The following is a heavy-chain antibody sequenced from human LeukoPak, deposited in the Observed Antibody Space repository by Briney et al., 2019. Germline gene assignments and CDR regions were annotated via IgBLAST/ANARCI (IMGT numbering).Heavy chain of an antibody. D-gene: IGHD1-26*01. CDR2: ISYDGSNK. CDR3: AREAVVGAFDY. Sequence: GGSLRLSCAASGFTFSSYGMHWVRQAPGKGLEWVAVISYDGSNKYYADSVKGRFTISRDNSKNTLYLQMNSLRAEDTAVYYCAREAVVGAFDYWGQGTLVTVSS. CDR1: GFTFSSYG. V-gene: IGHV3-30*03. J-gene: IGHJ4*02.